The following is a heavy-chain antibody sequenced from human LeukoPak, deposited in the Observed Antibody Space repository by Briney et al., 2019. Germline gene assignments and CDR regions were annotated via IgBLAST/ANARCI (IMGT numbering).Heavy chain of an antibody. Sequence: SGPTLSNPTQTLTLTCTFSEFSLRASGAGVGWIRQRPRKARESLALILWNDDKRYSPALKSRLTITKDTSKNQVVLRMTNMDPVDTATYYCADVGSSSWTFDYWGQGTPVTVSS. V-gene: IGHV2-5*01. CDR1: EFSLRASGAG. CDR2: ILWNDDK. J-gene: IGHJ4*02. D-gene: IGHD6-13*01. CDR3: ADVGSSSWTFDY.